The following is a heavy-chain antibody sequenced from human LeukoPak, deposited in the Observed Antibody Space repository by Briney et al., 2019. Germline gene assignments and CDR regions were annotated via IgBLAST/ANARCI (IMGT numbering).Heavy chain of an antibody. Sequence: PGGSLTLSCEDSGFTFRSYEMNWVRQAPGKGLEWIAYLSSSGSAFSYADSVKGRFTIARDNAKNSVYLQMNSLRAEDTAVYYCAELGITMIGGVWGKGTTVTISS. D-gene: IGHD3-10*02. J-gene: IGHJ6*04. CDR2: LSSSGSAF. V-gene: IGHV3-48*03. CDR1: GFTFRSYE. CDR3: AELGITMIGGV.